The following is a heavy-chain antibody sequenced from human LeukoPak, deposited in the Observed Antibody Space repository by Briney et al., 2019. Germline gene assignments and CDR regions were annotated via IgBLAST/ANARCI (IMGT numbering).Heavy chain of an antibody. Sequence: SSETLSLTCAVSGGSISSGGYSWSWIRQPPGKGLEWIGYIYHSGSTYYNPSLKSRVTISVDRSKNQFSLKLSSVTAADTAVYYCARDIHVDYEGAFDYWGQGTLVTVSS. V-gene: IGHV4-30-2*01. CDR2: IYHSGST. CDR3: ARDIHVDYEGAFDY. J-gene: IGHJ4*02. D-gene: IGHD4-17*01. CDR1: GGSISSGGYS.